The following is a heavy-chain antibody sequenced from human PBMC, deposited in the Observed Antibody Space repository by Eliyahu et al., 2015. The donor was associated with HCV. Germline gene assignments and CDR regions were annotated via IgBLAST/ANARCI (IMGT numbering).Heavy chain of an antibody. Sequence: EVQLVESGGGLVPPGRSLRLSCAASGFTFDDYAMHWVRQAPGKGLEWVSGISWNCGNIGYADSVKGRFTISRDNAKNSLYLHMNSLRAEDTAFYYCAKDISAAGGTGFDYWGQGTLVTVSS. J-gene: IGHJ4*02. D-gene: IGHD6-13*01. CDR2: ISWNCGNI. CDR1: GFTFDDYA. V-gene: IGHV3-9*01. CDR3: AKDISAAGGTGFDY.